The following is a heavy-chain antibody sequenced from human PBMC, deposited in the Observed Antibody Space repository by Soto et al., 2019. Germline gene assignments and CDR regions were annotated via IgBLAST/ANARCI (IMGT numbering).Heavy chain of an antibody. V-gene: IGHV1-18*01. Sequence: QVQLVQSGAEVKKPGASVKVSCKASGYTFANYAVSWVRQAPGQGLEWMGWISAYNGNTNYAQKLKGRVTMTTDTSXXTAYMELRSLRSDDTAVYYCAREPYSYGYYSYFDYWGQGTLLTVSS. D-gene: IGHD5-18*01. J-gene: IGHJ4*02. CDR1: GYTFANYA. CDR2: ISAYNGNT. CDR3: AREPYSYGYYSYFDY.